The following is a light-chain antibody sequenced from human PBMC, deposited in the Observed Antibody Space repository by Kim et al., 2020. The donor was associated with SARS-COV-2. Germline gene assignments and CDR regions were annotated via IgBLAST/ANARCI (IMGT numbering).Light chain of an antibody. J-gene: IGKJ2*01. Sequence: EAASISCRSSQSLVYRYEYNYLDWYLQKRGQSPQLLIYWGSIRASGVPDRFSGSGSGTDFTLKISKVEAEDVGVYYCMQALQTPDTFGQGTKLEI. CDR3: MQALQTPDT. CDR1: QSLVYRYEYNY. V-gene: IGKV2-28*01. CDR2: WGS.